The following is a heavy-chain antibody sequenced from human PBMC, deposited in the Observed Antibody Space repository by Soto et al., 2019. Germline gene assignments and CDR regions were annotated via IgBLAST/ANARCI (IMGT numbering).Heavy chain of an antibody. CDR3: ARSRYSGSYFFDY. V-gene: IGHV4-30-4*01. J-gene: IGHJ4*02. CDR1: GGSISSGDYY. CDR2: IHYSGST. Sequence: PSETLSLSCTVSGGSISSGDYYWSWIRQTPGKGLEWIAYIHYSGSTYYNPSLKSRVTISVDTSKNQFSLKLSSVTAADTAVYYCARSRYSGSYFFDYWGQGILVTVSS. D-gene: IGHD1-26*01.